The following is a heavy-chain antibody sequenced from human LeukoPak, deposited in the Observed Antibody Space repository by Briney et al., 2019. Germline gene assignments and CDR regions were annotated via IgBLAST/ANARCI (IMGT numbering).Heavy chain of an antibody. Sequence: GGSLRLSCAASGFTISHYWMSWVRQAPGKGLEWVSGISGSGGSTYYADSVKGRFTISRDNSKNTLYLQMNSLRAEDTAVYYCAKPAYCSGGSCYSIGYFDYWGQGTLVTVSS. CDR3: AKPAYCSGGSCYSIGYFDY. CDR2: ISGSGGST. D-gene: IGHD2-15*01. V-gene: IGHV3-23*01. CDR1: GFTISHYW. J-gene: IGHJ4*02.